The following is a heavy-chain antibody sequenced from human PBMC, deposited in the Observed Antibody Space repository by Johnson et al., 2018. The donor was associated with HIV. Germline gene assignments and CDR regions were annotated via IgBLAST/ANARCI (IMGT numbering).Heavy chain of an antibody. CDR3: AREAHYYDSSGLKRGAFDI. CDR1: GFTFSSYA. CDR2: ISYDGSNK. J-gene: IGHJ3*02. V-gene: IGHV3-30-3*01. D-gene: IGHD3-22*01. Sequence: QVQLVESGGGVVQPGRSLRLSCAASGFTFSSYAMHWVRQAPGKGLEWVAVISYDGSNKYYADSVKGRFTIYRDNSKNTLYLQMNSLRAEDTAVYYCAREAHYYDSSGLKRGAFDIWGQGTMVTVSS.